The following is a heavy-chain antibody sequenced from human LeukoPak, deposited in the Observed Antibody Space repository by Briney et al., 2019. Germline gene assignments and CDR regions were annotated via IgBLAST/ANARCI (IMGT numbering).Heavy chain of an antibody. CDR3: ARGGTLYNNNY. Sequence: SETLSLTCTVSGGSISSSSYYWGWIRQPPGKGLEWIGAIYYSGSTYYNPSLKSRVTISVDTSQNQFSLKLSSVTAADTAVYYCARGGTLYNNNYWGQGTLVTVSS. J-gene: IGHJ4*02. CDR1: GGSISSSSYY. V-gene: IGHV4-39*07. D-gene: IGHD3-10*01. CDR2: IYYSGST.